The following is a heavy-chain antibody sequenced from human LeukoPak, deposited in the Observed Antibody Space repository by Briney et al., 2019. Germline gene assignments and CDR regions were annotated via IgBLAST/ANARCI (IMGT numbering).Heavy chain of an antibody. V-gene: IGHV3-23*01. CDR2: ISGSGSST. CDR3: AKYRTGVVPGIATSRALDP. Sequence: PGGSLRLSCAASGFTFSSYAMSWVRQAPGKGLEWVSLISGSGSSTYYADSLKGRFTISRDNSKNTLYLQMNSLRAEDTAVYYCAKYRTGVVPGIATSRALDPWGQGTLVTVSS. J-gene: IGHJ5*02. CDR1: GFTFSSYA. D-gene: IGHD6-19*01.